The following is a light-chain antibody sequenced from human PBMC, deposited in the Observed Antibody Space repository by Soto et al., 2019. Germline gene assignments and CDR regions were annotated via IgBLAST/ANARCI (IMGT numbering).Light chain of an antibody. CDR1: QGINTD. J-gene: IGKJ4*01. V-gene: IGKV1-9*01. CDR2: GAS. CDR3: QQLNSYPQVT. Sequence: DVQLTQSPSFLSASVGDRVTITCRASQGINTDLAWYQQKPGKAPDLLIYGASTLQGGVPSRFSGGGSGTEFTLPINTLQPGDFATYYCQQLNSYPQVTFGGGTKVEIK.